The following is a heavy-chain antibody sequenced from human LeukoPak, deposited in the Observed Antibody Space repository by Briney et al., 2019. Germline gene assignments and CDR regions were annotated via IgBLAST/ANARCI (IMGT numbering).Heavy chain of an antibody. V-gene: IGHV4-59*01. J-gene: IGHJ5*02. D-gene: IGHD5-24*01. CDR3: ARDRLQLQS. Sequence: SETLSLTCTVFGGSISSYYWSWIRQPPGKGLEWIGYIYYSGSTNYNPSLKSRVTISVDTSKNQFSLKLSSVTAADTAVYYCARDRLQLQSWGQGTLVTVSS. CDR1: GGSISSYY. CDR2: IYYSGST.